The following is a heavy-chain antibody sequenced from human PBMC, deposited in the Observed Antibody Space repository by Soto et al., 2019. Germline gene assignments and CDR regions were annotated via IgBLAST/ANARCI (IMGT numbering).Heavy chain of an antibody. V-gene: IGHV4-34*01. Sequence: PSETLSLTCAVYGGSFSGYYWSCIRQPPGKGLEWIGEIDHSGSTNYNPSLKSRVTISVDTSKNQFSLKLSSVTAADTAVYYCARGYGRIFAYWGRGTLVTVSS. CDR2: IDHSGST. D-gene: IGHD3-10*01. CDR1: GGSFSGYY. CDR3: ARGYGRIFAY. J-gene: IGHJ4*02.